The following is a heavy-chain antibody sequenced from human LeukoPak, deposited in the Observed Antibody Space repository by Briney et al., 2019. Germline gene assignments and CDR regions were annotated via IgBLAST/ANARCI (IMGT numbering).Heavy chain of an antibody. CDR2: IIPIFGTA. D-gene: IGHD6-6*01. V-gene: IGHV1-69*05. J-gene: IGHJ6*03. CDR1: GGTFSSYA. Sequence: SVKVSCKASGGTFSSYAISWVRQAPGQGLEWMGGIIPIFGTANYAQKFQGRVTITTDESTSTAYMELSSLRSEDTAVYYCARERLDSSRIAARPEPPYYYYYMDVWGKGTTVTVSS. CDR3: ARERLDSSRIAARPEPPYYYYYMDV.